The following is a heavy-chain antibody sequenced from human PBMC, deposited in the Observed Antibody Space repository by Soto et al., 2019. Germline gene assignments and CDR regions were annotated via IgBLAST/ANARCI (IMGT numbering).Heavy chain of an antibody. CDR2: IIPRFDTP. CDR3: ARGYSTGYFDY. J-gene: IGHJ4*02. Sequence: QVQLVQSGAEVKKPGSSMKVSCKTSGGTFSNYYISWVRQAPGQGLEWMGDIIPRFDTPKYAQKFQGRVTITADESTSAAYMELSSLRAEDTAVYYCARGYSTGYFDYWGQGTLITVSS. D-gene: IGHD1-20*01. CDR1: GGTFSNYY. V-gene: IGHV1-69*01.